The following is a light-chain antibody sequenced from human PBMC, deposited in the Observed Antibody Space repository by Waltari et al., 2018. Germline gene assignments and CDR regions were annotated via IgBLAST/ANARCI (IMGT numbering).Light chain of an antibody. Sequence: SSELTQDPAVSVALGQTVTITCQGDSLRTFYSSWFQHKPGQAPLLVMYAKDNRPPGSPGRFSGSSSGDTASVTITGAQAEDEADYYCNSRDISGYLWVFGGGTKLTVL. CDR1: SLRTFY. CDR2: AKD. J-gene: IGLJ3*02. V-gene: IGLV3-19*01. CDR3: NSRDISGYLWV.